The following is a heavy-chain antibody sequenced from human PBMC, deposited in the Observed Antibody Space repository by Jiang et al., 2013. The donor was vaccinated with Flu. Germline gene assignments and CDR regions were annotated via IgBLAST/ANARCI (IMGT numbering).Heavy chain of an antibody. Sequence: GLVKPSETLSLTCTVSGGSIGSTTYYWGWIASPQGRGWSGLGVSILVGTTYYNPSLKSRVTISVDTSKNEFSLKLNSVTAADTAVYFCARDQILSCSGGSCFSGSAFDICGQGTMVTVSS. CDR3: ARDQILSCSGGSCFSGSAFDI. V-gene: IGHV4-39*07. D-gene: IGHD2-15*01. CDR2: SILVGTT. CDR1: GGSIGSTTYY. J-gene: IGHJ3*02.